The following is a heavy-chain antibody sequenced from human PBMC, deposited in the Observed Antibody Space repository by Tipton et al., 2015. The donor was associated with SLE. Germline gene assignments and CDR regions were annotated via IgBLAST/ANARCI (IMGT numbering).Heavy chain of an antibody. CDR1: GGSISSHY. CDR3: ARDEPGWIQLWPS. CDR2: IYYSGST. J-gene: IGHJ4*02. V-gene: IGHV4-59*11. Sequence: TLSLTCTVSGGSISSHYWSWIRQPPGKGLEWIGYIYYSGSTNYNPSLKSRVTISVDTSKNKFSLKLSSVTAADTAVYYCARDEPGWIQLWPSWGQGTLVTVSS. D-gene: IGHD5-18*01.